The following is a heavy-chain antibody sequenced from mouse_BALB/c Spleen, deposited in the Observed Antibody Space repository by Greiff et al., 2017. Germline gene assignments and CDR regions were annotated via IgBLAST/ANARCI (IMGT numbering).Heavy chain of an antibody. J-gene: IGHJ4*01. CDR3: ARGQLFYAMDY. D-gene: IGHD4-1*02. V-gene: IGHV5-6-5*01. CDR2: ISSGGST. Sequence: EVKLEESGGGLVKPGGSLKLSCAASGFTFSSYAMSWVRQTPEKRLEWVASISSGGSTYYPDSVKGRVTISRDNARNILYLQMSSLRSEDTAMYYCARGQLFYAMDYWGQGTSVTVSS. CDR1: GFTFSSYA.